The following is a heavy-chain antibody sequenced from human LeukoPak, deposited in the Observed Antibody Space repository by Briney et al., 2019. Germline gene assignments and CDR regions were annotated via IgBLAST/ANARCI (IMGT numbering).Heavy chain of an antibody. J-gene: IGHJ4*02. V-gene: IGHV3-23*01. CDR2: FSGSGGST. D-gene: IGHD6-13*01. Sequence: GGSLRLSCAASGFTFSSYAMSWVRQAPGKGLEWVSAFSGSGGSTYYAGSVKGRFTISRDNSKNTLYLQMNSLRAEDTAVYYCAKSMAFSAAAASFDYWGQGTLVTVSS. CDR1: GFTFSSYA. CDR3: AKSMAFSAAAASFDY.